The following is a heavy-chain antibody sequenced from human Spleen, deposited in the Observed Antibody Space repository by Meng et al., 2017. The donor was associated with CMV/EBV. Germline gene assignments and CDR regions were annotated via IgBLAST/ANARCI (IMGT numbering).Heavy chain of an antibody. CDR1: GDIFSNYA. CDR2: ISAYNGNT. D-gene: IGHD3-3*01. V-gene: IGHV1-18*01. Sequence: ASVKVSCKASGDIFSNYAISWVRQAPGQGLEWMGWISAYNGNTKYAQRFQGRVTMTTDTSTSTAYMELRSLRSDDTAVYYCARSLRFLEWLSDLGHFDYWGQGTLVTVSS. CDR3: ARSLRFLEWLSDLGHFDY. J-gene: IGHJ4*02.